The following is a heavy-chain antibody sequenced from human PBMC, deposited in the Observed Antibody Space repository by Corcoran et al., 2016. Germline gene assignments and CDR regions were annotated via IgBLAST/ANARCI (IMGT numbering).Heavy chain of an antibody. CDR1: GGTFSSYA. J-gene: IGHJ6*02. D-gene: IGHD3-22*01. CDR2: IIPIFGTA. V-gene: IGHV1-69*06. CDR3: ARDPYDSSGYDYYYYGMDV. Sequence: QVQLVQSGAEVKKPGSSVKVSCKASGGTFSSYAISWVRQAPGQGLEWMGGIIPIFGTANYAQKFQGRVTITADKSTSTAYMELSSLRSEDTAVYYCARDPYDSSGYDYYYYGMDVWGQGTTVTVSS.